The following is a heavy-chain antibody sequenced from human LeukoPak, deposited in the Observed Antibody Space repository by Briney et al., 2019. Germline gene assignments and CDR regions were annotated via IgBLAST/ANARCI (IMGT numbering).Heavy chain of an antibody. CDR3: AELGITMIGGV. D-gene: IGHD3-10*02. Sequence: GGSLRLSCAASGFTFSNYWMHWVRQAPGKGLEWLSRINSDGSGTNYADSVKGRITISRDNAKNSLYLQMNSLRAEDTAVYYCAELGITMIGGVWGKGTTVTISS. CDR1: GFTFSNYW. V-gene: IGHV3-74*01. CDR2: INSDGSGT. J-gene: IGHJ6*04.